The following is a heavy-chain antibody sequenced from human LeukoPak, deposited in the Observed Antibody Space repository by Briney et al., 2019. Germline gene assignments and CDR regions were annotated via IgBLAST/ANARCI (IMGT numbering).Heavy chain of an antibody. CDR3: ARGGFYGDSEGMDV. CDR2: IIPILGIA. V-gene: IGHV1-69*04. J-gene: IGHJ6*02. CDR1: GGTFSSYA. Sequence: VASVKVSCKASGGTFSSYAISWVRQAPGQGLKWMGRIIPILGIANYAQKFQGRVTITADKSTSTAYMELSSLRSEDTAVYYCARGGFYGDSEGMDVWGQGTTVTVSS. D-gene: IGHD4-17*01.